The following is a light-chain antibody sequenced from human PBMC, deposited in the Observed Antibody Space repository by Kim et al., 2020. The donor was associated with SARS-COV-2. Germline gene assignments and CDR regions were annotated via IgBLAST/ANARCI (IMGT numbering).Light chain of an antibody. J-gene: IGKJ5*01. V-gene: IGKV1-5*03. Sequence: DIQMTQSPSTVSASVGDRVTITCRASQSFSSWLAWYQQKPGKAPKLLIYQTSCLQSGVPSRFSGSGSGTEFTLTINSLQPDDFATYYCQQYNSYPITFGQGTRLEIK. CDR3: QQYNSYPIT. CDR1: QSFSSW. CDR2: QTS.